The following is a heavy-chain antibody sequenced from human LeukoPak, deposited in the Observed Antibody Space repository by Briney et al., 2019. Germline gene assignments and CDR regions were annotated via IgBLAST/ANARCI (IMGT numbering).Heavy chain of an antibody. CDR1: GFTFDDYA. Sequence: PGGSLRLSCAASGFTFDDYAMHWVRQAPGMGLEWVSGISWNSGSIGYADSVKGRFTISRDNAKNSLYLQMNSLRAEDTALYYCAKDWGDYGMDVWGQGTTVTVSS. D-gene: IGHD7-27*01. J-gene: IGHJ6*02. CDR3: AKDWGDYGMDV. V-gene: IGHV3-9*01. CDR2: ISWNSGSI.